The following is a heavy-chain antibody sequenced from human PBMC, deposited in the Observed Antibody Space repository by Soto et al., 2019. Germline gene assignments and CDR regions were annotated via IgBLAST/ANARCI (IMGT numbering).Heavy chain of an antibody. CDR3: ARFIVVVPAAILTFAGMDV. CDR1: GGSISSYY. CDR2: IYYSGST. V-gene: IGHV4-59*01. Sequence: SSQTLSLTCTVSGGSISSYYWSWIRQPPGKGLEWIGYIYYSGSTNYNPSLKSRVTISVDTSKNQFSLKLSSVTAADTAVYYCARFIVVVPAAILTFAGMDVWGQGTTVTVSS. D-gene: IGHD2-2*01. J-gene: IGHJ6*02.